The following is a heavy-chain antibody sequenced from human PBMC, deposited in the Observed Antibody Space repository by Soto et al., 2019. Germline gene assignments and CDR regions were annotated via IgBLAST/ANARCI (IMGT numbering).Heavy chain of an antibody. CDR3: ARDGITLAGSFDY. D-gene: IGHD6-19*01. Sequence: QVQLVQSGAEVKKPGASVKVSCKASGYTFFNYGITWVRQAPGQGLEWMGGISAYNVNRNYAGKLQGRATMTTETSTSTAYMELRSLRSDDTAVYYCARDGITLAGSFDYWGQGTLVTVSS. V-gene: IGHV1-18*01. CDR1: GYTFFNYG. CDR2: ISAYNVNR. J-gene: IGHJ4*02.